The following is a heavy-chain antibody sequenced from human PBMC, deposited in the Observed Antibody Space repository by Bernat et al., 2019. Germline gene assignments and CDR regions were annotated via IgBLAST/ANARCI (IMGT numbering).Heavy chain of an antibody. Sequence: EVQLVESGGGLVQPGGSLRLSCAASGFTLSDYYMDWVRQAPGKGLEWVGRSRNKANSYTTEYAASVKGRFTISRDDSKSSLFLQMNSLKTDDTAVYYCARGARSFDYWGQGARVTVSS. CDR1: GFTLSDYY. CDR2: SRNKANSYTT. J-gene: IGHJ4*02. V-gene: IGHV3-72*01. CDR3: ARGARSFDY.